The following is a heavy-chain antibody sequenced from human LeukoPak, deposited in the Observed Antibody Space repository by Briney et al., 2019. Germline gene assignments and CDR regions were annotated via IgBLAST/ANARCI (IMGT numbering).Heavy chain of an antibody. J-gene: IGHJ4*02. D-gene: IGHD5-18*01. Sequence: PSETLSLTWTVSGGSISSYYWSWIRQPPGKGLEWIGYIYYSGSTYYNPSLKSRVTISVDTSKNQFSLKLSSVTAADTAVYYCARADTAMATPFDYWGQGTLVTVSS. V-gene: IGHV4-59*12. CDR1: GGSISSYY. CDR2: IYYSGST. CDR3: ARADTAMATPFDY.